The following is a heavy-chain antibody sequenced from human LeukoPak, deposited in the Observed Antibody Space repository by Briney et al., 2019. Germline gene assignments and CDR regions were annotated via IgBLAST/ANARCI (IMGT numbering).Heavy chain of an antibody. J-gene: IGHJ4*02. V-gene: IGHV4-38-2*02. D-gene: IGHD1-26*01. CDR2: VYHSGSS. CDR1: GYSISSGYY. CDR3: TSNLYSGSYYYAY. Sequence: SETLSLTCTVSGYSISSGYYWGWIRQPPGKGLEWIGSVYHSGSSYYNPSLKSRVTISLDTSRNQFSLKLSSATAADTAMYYCTSNLYSGSYYYAYWGQGTLVTVSS.